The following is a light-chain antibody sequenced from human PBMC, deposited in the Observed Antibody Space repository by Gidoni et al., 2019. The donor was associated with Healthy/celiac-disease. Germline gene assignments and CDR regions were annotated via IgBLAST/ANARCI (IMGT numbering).Light chain of an antibody. CDR1: QDISNY. CDR3: QQYDNLPRX. V-gene: IGKV1-33*01. CDR2: DAS. Sequence: DIQMTQSPSSLSASVGDRVTITCQASQDISNYLNWYQQKPGKAPKLLTYDASNLETGVPSRFSGSGSGTDFTFTISSLQPEDIATYYCQQYDNLPRXFXQGTKLEIK. J-gene: IGKJ2*01.